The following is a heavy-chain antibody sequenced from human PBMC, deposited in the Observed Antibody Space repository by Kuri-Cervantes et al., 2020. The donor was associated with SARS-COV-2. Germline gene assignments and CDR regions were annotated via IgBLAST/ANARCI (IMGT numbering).Heavy chain of an antibody. V-gene: IGHV1-69*06. CDR1: GGTFSSYA. D-gene: IGHD5-24*01. CDR2: IIPIFGTA. J-gene: IGHJ4*02. CDR3: ARDAIRDGYNEGY. Sequence: SVKVSCKASGGTFSSYAISWLRQAPGQGLEWMGGIIPIFGTANYAQKFQGRVTITADKSTSTAYMELSSLRSEDTAVYYCARDAIRDGYNEGYWGQGTLVTVSS.